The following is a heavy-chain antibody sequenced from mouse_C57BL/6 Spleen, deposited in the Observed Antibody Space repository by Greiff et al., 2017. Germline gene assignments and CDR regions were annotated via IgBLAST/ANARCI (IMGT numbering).Heavy chain of an antibody. CDR1: GYAFSSSW. CDR3: AATEGLGAMDY. Sequence: VQLQQSGPELVKPGASVKISCKASGYAFSSSWMNWVKQRPGKGLEWIGRIYPGDGDTNYNGKFKGKATLTADKSSSTAYMQLSSLTSEDSAVYFCAATEGLGAMDYWGQGTSVTVSS. V-gene: IGHV1-82*01. J-gene: IGHJ4*01. D-gene: IGHD1-1*01. CDR2: IYPGDGDT.